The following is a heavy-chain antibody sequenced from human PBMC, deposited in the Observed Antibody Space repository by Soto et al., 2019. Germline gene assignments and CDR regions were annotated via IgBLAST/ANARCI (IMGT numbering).Heavy chain of an antibody. D-gene: IGHD6-19*01. V-gene: IGHV3-23*01. Sequence: PGGSLRLSCAASGFTFSSYAMSWVRQAQGKGLEWVSAISGSGGSTNYADSVKDRLTISRDNSKNTLYLQMNSLRAEDTAVYYCANAPRPRIAVAGRAMLDYWGQGTLVTVSS. CDR2: ISGSGGST. CDR1: GFTFSSYA. J-gene: IGHJ4*02. CDR3: ANAPRPRIAVAGRAMLDY.